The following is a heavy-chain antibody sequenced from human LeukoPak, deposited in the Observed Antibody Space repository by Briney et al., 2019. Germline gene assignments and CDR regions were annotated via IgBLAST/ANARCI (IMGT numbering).Heavy chain of an antibody. V-gene: IGHV1-18*01. J-gene: IGHJ5*02. Sequence: ASVKVSCKASGYTFTSYGISWVRQAPGQGLECMGWISAYNGNTNYAQKFQDRLTMTTDKSTSTAYMELRSLRSDDTAVYYCARDTVMAYYEESYFDPWGQGTLVTVSS. CDR1: GYTFTSYG. CDR3: ARDTVMAYYEESYFDP. CDR2: ISAYNGNT. D-gene: IGHD3-22*01.